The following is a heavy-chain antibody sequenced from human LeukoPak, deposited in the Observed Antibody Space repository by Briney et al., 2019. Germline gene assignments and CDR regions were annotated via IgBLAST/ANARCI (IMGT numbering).Heavy chain of an antibody. CDR3: ARDPSSSWYFDY. CDR1: GFTFSSYS. D-gene: IGHD6-13*01. J-gene: IGHJ4*02. CDR2: ISSSSSYI. V-gene: IGHV3-21*01. Sequence: GGSLRLSCAASGFTFSSYSMNWVRQAPGKGLEWVSSISSSSSYIYYADSVKGRFTTSRDNAKNSLYLQMNSLRAEDTAVYYCARDPSSSWYFDYWGQGTLVTVSS.